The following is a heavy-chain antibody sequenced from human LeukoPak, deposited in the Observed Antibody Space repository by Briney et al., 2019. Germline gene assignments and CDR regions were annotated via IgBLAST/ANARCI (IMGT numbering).Heavy chain of an antibody. Sequence: GRSLRLSCAASEFTFSNYAMHWVRQAPGKGLEWVAIISYDGSYTYYADSVKGRFTISRDNAKNTLYLQMNSLRAEDTAVYYCARVRPGAWFDYWGQGTLVTVSS. D-gene: IGHD7-27*01. V-gene: IGHV3-30*04. J-gene: IGHJ4*02. CDR1: EFTFSNYA. CDR2: ISYDGSYT. CDR3: ARVRPGAWFDY.